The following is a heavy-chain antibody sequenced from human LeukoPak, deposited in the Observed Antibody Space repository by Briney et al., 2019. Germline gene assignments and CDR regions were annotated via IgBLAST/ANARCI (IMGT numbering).Heavy chain of an antibody. D-gene: IGHD1-1*01. Sequence: GGSLRLSCAASGFTFGSIGMTWVRQAPGKGLEWVSTVRSNGDTTYNADSVKGRFTISRDNSKNTVYLEMKSLRVEDTAIYDCAKGQELDDGVFDSWGQGTLVTVSS. V-gene: IGHV3-23*01. CDR3: AKGQELDDGVFDS. CDR1: GFTFGSIG. J-gene: IGHJ4*02. CDR2: VRSNGDTT.